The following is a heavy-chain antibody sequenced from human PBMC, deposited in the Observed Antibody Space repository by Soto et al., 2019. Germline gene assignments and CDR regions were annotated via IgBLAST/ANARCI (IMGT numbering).Heavy chain of an antibody. CDR3: AKSQRLRRQQLADY. D-gene: IGHD6-13*01. Sequence: GGSLRLSCAASGFTFSSYGMHWVRQAPGKGLEWVAVISYDGSNKYYADSVKGRFTISRDSSKNTLYLQMNSLRAEDTAVYYCAKSQRLRRQQLADYWGQGTLVTVSS. V-gene: IGHV3-30*18. CDR1: GFTFSSYG. CDR2: ISYDGSNK. J-gene: IGHJ4*02.